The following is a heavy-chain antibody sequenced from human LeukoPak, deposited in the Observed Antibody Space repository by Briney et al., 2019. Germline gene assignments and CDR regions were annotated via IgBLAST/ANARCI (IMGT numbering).Heavy chain of an antibody. J-gene: IGHJ4*02. CDR1: GGSFSSYY. CDR2: IYYSGST. Sequence: SETLSLTCAVYGGSFSSYYWSWIRQPPGKGLEWIGSIYYSGSTYYNPSLKSRVTISVDRSKDQFSLKLSSVTAADTAVYYCARDWAITFGGVIVEQFDYWGQGTLVTVSS. D-gene: IGHD3-16*02. V-gene: IGHV4-34*01. CDR3: ARDWAITFGGVIVEQFDY.